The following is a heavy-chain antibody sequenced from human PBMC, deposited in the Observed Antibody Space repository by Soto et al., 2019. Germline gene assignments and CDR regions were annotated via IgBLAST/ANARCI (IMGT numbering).Heavy chain of an antibody. V-gene: IGHV3-23*01. J-gene: IGHJ6*03. CDR1: GLGSSSSS. Sequence: EVQLLESGGGLVQPGGSLRLSCAVSGLGSSSSSMSWVRQAPGKGLEWVSTISPSGHYTHYADSVKGRFTISRDTSNNSLCLKMNSLSAGDTAIYDCAKEGAEGFRDYFLSYMDVWGKGTTVTVSS. CDR3: AKEGAEGFRDYFLSYMDV. D-gene: IGHD4-17*01. CDR2: ISPSGHYT.